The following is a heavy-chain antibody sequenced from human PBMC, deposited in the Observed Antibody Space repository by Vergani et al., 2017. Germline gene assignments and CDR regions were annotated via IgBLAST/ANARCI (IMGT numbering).Heavy chain of an antibody. V-gene: IGHV3-30*03. J-gene: IGHJ6*02. D-gene: IGHD3-10*01. CDR1: GFTSSYYG. CDR2: ISYDGTQK. CDR3: ARDYRDLLWFGELLYSGVSYYYYYGMDV. Sequence: QVHLVESGGGVVQPGRSLRLSCVVSGFTSSYYGMHWVRQAPGKGLEWVAVISYDGTQKYYADSVKGRFTISRDNSKSTLYLQMNSLRTEDTAVYYCARDYRDLLWFGELLYSGVSYYYYYGMDVWGQGTTVTVSS.